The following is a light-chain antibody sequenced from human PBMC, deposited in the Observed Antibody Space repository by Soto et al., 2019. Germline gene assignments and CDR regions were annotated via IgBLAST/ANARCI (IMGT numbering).Light chain of an antibody. CDR1: QSISSY. CDR3: HQSYSAPWT. CDR2: AAS. J-gene: IGKJ1*01. Sequence: DIQVTQSPSSLSASVGDIVTITCRASQSISSYLNWYRQKPGRAPNLLIYAASKLQSGVPSRFSGSGSGTDFTLTISSLQPGDFAIYYCHQSYSAPWTFGQGTKVEIK. V-gene: IGKV1-39*01.